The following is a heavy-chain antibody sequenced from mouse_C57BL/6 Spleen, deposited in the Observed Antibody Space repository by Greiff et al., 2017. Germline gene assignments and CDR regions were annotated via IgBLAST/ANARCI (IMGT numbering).Heavy chain of an antibody. D-gene: IGHD3-2*02. CDR3: ARDSSGYPYAMGC. V-gene: IGHV1-80*01. CDR1: GYAFSSYW. CDR2: IYPGDGDT. Sequence: QVQLQQSGAELVKPGASVKISCKASGYAFSSYWMNWVKLRPGKGLEWIGQIYPGDGDTNYNGKFKGKATLTADKSSSTAYMQLSSLTSEDSAVYFCARDSSGYPYAMGCWGQRTSVTVAS. J-gene: IGHJ4*01.